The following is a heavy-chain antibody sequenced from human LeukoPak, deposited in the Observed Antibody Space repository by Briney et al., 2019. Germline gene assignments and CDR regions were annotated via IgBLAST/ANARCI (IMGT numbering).Heavy chain of an antibody. CDR1: GFTFSPYA. J-gene: IGHJ4*02. CDR3: AKERAGYTNPYYFDY. D-gene: IGHD3-16*02. Sequence: GGSRRSSCAAPGFTFSPYAISWFPQAPGKGLKWVSTISGSGANTYYADSVRGRFTISRDNSKNTLYLHMNSLRAEDTAVYYCAKERAGYTNPYYFDYWGQGTLVTVSS. CDR2: ISGSGANT. V-gene: IGHV3-23*01.